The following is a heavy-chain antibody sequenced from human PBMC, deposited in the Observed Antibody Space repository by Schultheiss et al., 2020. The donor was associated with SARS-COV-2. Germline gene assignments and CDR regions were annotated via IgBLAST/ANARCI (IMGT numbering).Heavy chain of an antibody. CDR3: ARDTTKRVRGVYVGSDY. CDR1: GFTFTSSA. Sequence: SVKVSCKASGFTFTSSAMQWVRQARGQRLEWIGWIVVGSGNTNYAQKFQERVTITRDMSTSTAYMELSSLRAEDTAVYYCARDTTKRVRGVYVGSDYWGQGTLVTVSS. CDR2: IVVGSGNT. V-gene: IGHV1-58*02. D-gene: IGHD3-10*01. J-gene: IGHJ4*02.